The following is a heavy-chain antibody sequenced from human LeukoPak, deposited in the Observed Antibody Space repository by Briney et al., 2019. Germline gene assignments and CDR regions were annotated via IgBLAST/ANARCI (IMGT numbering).Heavy chain of an antibody. CDR2: IGTNNGNT. J-gene: IGHJ5*02. Sequence: GASVKVSCKASGYRFTTYGISWVRQVPGQGLEWMGWIGTNNGNTNYAQKLQGRVTMTTDTSTSTAYMELRSLRSDDTAVYYCARRYDSSGFYNWFDPWGQGTLVTVSS. CDR1: GYRFTTYG. V-gene: IGHV1-18*01. D-gene: IGHD3-22*01. CDR3: ARRYDSSGFYNWFDP.